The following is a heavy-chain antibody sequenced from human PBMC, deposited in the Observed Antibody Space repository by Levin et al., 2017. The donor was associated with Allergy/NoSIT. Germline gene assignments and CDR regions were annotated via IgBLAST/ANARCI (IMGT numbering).Heavy chain of an antibody. J-gene: IGHJ3*01. D-gene: IGHD3-9*01. CDR1: GDSISRGSYY. Sequence: PSETLSLTCTVSGDSISRGSYYWNWIRQVPGKGLEWIGYIDYSGSTYYNPSLKSRLSISVDTSKNQFSLNLSSVTAADTAVYYCARAPDYDTLTGYRDAFDVWGQGTMVTVSS. CDR2: IDYSGST. V-gene: IGHV4-31*03. CDR3: ARAPDYDTLTGYRDAFDV.